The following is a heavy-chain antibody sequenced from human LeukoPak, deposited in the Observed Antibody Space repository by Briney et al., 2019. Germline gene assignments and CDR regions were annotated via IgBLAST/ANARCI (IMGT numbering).Heavy chain of an antibody. J-gene: IGHJ4*02. CDR3: ARGPLSRDGYNFADY. V-gene: IGHV1-69*05. D-gene: IGHD5-24*01. Sequence: GSSVKVTCKASGGTFSSYAISWVRQAPGQGLEWMGGIIPILGTANYAQKFQGRVTITTDESTSTAYMELSSLRSEDTAVYYCARGPLSRDGYNFADYWGQGILVTVSS. CDR2: IIPILGTA. CDR1: GGTFSSYA.